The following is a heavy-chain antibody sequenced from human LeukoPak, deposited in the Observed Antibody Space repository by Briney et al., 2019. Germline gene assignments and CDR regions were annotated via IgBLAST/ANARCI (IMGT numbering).Heavy chain of an antibody. D-gene: IGHD6-13*01. CDR2: IYYSGST. CDR3: ASIITATGRRDY. J-gene: IGHJ4*02. CDR1: GGSVSSGSYY. V-gene: IGHV4-39*01. Sequence: SETLSLTCTVSGGSVSSGSYYWSWIRQPPGKGLEWIGYIYYSGSTYYNPSLKSRVTISVDTSKNQFSLKLSSVTAADTAVYYCASIITATGRRDYWGQGTPVTVSS.